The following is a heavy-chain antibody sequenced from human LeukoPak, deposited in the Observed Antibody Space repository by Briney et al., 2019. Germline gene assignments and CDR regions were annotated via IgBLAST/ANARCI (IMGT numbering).Heavy chain of an antibody. CDR1: GFTFSSYS. D-gene: IGHD3-10*01. J-gene: IGHJ6*03. CDR2: ISSSSSYI. V-gene: IGHV3-21*01. Sequence: GGSLRLSCVASGFTFSSYSMNWVRQAPGKGLEWVSSISSSSSYIYYADSVKGRFTISRDNAKNSLYLQMNSLGAEDTAVYYCSGSSYYYYYMDVWGKGTTVTVSS. CDR3: SGSSYYYYYMDV.